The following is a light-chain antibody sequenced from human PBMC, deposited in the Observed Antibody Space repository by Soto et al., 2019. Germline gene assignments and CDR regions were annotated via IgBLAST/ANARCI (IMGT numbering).Light chain of an antibody. CDR3: QQSYSTPPM. CDR2: AAS. Sequence: DIQMTQSPSSLSASVGDRVTITCRASQSISSYLNWYQQKPGKAPKRLIYAASSLQSGVPSRFSGSGSGTDFTLTISSLLPQDVATYYCQQSYSTPPMFGQGNKVEIK. CDR1: QSISSY. J-gene: IGKJ1*01. V-gene: IGKV1-39*01.